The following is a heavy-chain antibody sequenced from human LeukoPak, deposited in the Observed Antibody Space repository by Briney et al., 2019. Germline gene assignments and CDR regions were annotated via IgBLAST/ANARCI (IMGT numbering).Heavy chain of an antibody. CDR2: LYCSGST. J-gene: IGHJ4*02. CDR3: ARHVPHIDYLDF. CDR1: GGSFSGYY. Sequence: SETLSLTCAVYGGSFSGYYWSWIRQPPGKGLEWIGTLYCSGSTCYNPSLKSRVTISVDTSKNQFSLKLSSVTAADTAVYFCARHVPHIDYLDFWGQGTLVTVSS. D-gene: IGHD2-21*01. V-gene: IGHV4-34*01.